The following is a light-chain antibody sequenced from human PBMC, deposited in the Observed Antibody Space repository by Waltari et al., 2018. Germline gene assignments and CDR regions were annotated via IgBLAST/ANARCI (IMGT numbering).Light chain of an antibody. CDR3: QSYDNRLNAWV. V-gene: IGLV1-40*01. Sequence: QSVLTQPPSVSGAPGQSVTISCTGISSNIGAGYDVHWYQQFPGTAPKLLIFGDWKRPSGVPDRFSGSKSGTSASLAITGLRAEDEADYYCQSYDNRLNAWVFGGGTKLTVL. CDR2: GDW. CDR1: SSNIGAGYD. J-gene: IGLJ3*02.